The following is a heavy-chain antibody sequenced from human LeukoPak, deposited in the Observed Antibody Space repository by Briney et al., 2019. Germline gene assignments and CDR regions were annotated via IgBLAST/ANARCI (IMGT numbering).Heavy chain of an antibody. CDR3: VRDSPRYCSGCSCYSYMSAFDI. CDR2: IYTSGST. J-gene: IGHJ3*02. V-gene: IGHV4-4*07. Sequence: PSETLSLTCTVSGGSISSYYWSWIRQPAGKGLEWIGRIYTSGSTNYNPSLKSRVTMSVDTSKNQFSLKLSSVTAADTAVYYCVRDSPRYCSGCSCYSYMSAFDIWGQGTMVTVSS. D-gene: IGHD2-15*01. CDR1: GGSISSYY.